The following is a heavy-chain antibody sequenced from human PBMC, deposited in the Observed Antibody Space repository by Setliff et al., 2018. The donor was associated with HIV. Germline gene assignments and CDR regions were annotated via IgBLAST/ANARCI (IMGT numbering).Heavy chain of an antibody. D-gene: IGHD5-18*01. CDR1: GGSISRVGYY. Sequence: SETLPLTCSVSGGSISRVGYYWSWIRQHPGKGLEWIGYITYSGSTYYNPSLMSRVSISPDTSKNQFSLKLTSVTAADTAVYYCARVGSVIQVTLFGMDVWGQGTTVTVSS. CDR3: ARVGSVIQVTLFGMDV. V-gene: IGHV4-31*03. CDR2: ITYSGST. J-gene: IGHJ6*02.